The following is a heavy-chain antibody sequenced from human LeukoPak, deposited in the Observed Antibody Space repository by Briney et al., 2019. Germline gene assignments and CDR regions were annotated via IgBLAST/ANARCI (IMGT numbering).Heavy chain of an antibody. CDR3: AKESRVLLWFGEFHF. CDR2: IWYDGSNK. CDR1: GFTFSSYG. V-gene: IGHV3-33*06. Sequence: GGSLRLSYAASGFTFSSYGMHWVRQAPGKGLEWVAVIWYDGSNKYYADSVKGRFTISRDNSKNTLYLQMNSLRAEDTAVYYCAKESRVLLWFGEFHFWGQGTLVTVSS. J-gene: IGHJ4*02. D-gene: IGHD3-10*01.